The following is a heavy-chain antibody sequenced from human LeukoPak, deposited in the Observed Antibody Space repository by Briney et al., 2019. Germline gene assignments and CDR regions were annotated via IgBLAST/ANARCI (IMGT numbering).Heavy chain of an antibody. CDR1: GGSFSGYY. Sequence: PSGTLSLTCAVYGGSFSGYYWSWIRQPPGKGLEWIGEINHSGSTNYNPSLKSRVTMSVDTSKNQFSLKLSSVTAADTAVYYCASVAFDSPCDYWGQGTLVTVSS. CDR3: ASVAFDSPCDY. J-gene: IGHJ4*02. D-gene: IGHD2-21*01. V-gene: IGHV4-34*01. CDR2: INHSGST.